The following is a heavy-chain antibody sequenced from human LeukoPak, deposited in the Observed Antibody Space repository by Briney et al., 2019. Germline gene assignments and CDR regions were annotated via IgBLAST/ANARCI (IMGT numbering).Heavy chain of an antibody. D-gene: IGHD3-22*01. J-gene: IGHJ6*02. CDR1: GGSFSGYY. V-gene: IGHV4-34*01. Sequence: SETLSLTCAVYGGSFSGYYWSWIRQPPGKGLEWIGEINHSGSTNYNPSLKSRVTISVDTSKNQFSLKLSSVTAADTAVYYCARGKSAHYYDSSGYSHYYYYGMDVWGQGTTVTVSS. CDR3: ARGKSAHYYDSSGYSHYYYYGMDV. CDR2: INHSGST.